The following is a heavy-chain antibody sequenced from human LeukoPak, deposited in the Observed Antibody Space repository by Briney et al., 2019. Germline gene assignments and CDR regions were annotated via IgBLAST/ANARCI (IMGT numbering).Heavy chain of an antibody. D-gene: IGHD6-19*01. CDR2: ISSSSSYI. J-gene: IGHJ4*02. CDR1: GFIFSSYW. Sequence: GGSLRLSCAASGFIFSSYWMNWVRQAPGKGLEWVSSISSSSSYIYYADSVKGRFTISRDNAKNSLYLQMNSLRAEDTAVYYCARDLLGQWLVGDFDYWGQGTLVTVSS. V-gene: IGHV3-21*01. CDR3: ARDLLGQWLVGDFDY.